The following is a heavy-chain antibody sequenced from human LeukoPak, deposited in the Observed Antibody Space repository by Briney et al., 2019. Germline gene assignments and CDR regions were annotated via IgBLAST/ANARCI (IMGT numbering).Heavy chain of an antibody. CDR3: AKDYCRSTSCYFDY. D-gene: IGHD2-2*01. CDR1: GFTFSDYY. V-gene: IGHV3-11*04. Sequence: GGSLRLSCVASGFTFSDYYMSWIRQAPGKGLEWVSHIGSTAYYADSVKGRFTISRDNTKNTLYLQMNSLRAEDTAVYYCAKDYCRSTSCYFDYWAREPWSPSPQ. CDR2: IGSTA. J-gene: IGHJ4*02.